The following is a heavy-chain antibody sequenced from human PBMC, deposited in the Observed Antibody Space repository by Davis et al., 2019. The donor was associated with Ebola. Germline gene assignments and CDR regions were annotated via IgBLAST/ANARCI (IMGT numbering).Heavy chain of an antibody. CDR1: GGSISSYY. J-gene: IGHJ2*01. Sequence: PSETLSLTCTVSGGSISSYYWSWIRQPPGKGLEWTGYIYYSGSTNYNPSLKSRVTISVDTSKNQFSLKLSSVTAADTAVYYCARRSNYDILTGYSYWYFDLWGRGTLVTVSS. V-gene: IGHV4-59*08. D-gene: IGHD3-9*01. CDR2: IYYSGST. CDR3: ARRSNYDILTGYSYWYFDL.